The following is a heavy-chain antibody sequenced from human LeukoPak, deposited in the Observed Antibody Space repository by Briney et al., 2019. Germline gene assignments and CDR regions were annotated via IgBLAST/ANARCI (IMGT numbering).Heavy chain of an antibody. CDR1: GFTFSSYS. D-gene: IGHD2-15*01. V-gene: IGHV3-21*01. CDR3: SRSVMIETTTRAFDI. J-gene: IGHJ3*02. CDR2: ISSSSSYI. Sequence: KAGGSLRLSCAASGFTFSSYSMSWVRQAPGKGLEWVSSISSSSSYIYYADSMKGRFTISRDNAKHSLYLQMDSLTAEDTAVYFCSRSVMIETTTRAFDIWGQGTMVTVSS.